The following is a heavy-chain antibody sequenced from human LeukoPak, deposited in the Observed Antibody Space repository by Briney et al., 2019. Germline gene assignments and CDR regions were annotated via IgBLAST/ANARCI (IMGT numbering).Heavy chain of an antibody. CDR3: AKMPWDLPGAKYFDH. J-gene: IGHJ4*02. Sequence: LSGGSLRLSCAASGFTFTNYAMSWVRQAPGKGLEWVSLISISGGNTYNADSVKGRFTISRDNSKNTLYLQMNSLRGEDTAVYYCAKMPWDLPGAKYFDHWGQGNLVTVSS. V-gene: IGHV3-23*01. CDR1: GFTFTNYA. D-gene: IGHD1-26*01. CDR2: ISISGGNT.